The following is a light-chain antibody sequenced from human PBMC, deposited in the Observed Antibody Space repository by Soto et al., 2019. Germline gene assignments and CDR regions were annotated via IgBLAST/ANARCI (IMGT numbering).Light chain of an antibody. CDR3: QQYFNWPLTWT. Sequence: EIELTQSPATLSVSAGGTVTLSCRSSQSIRTNVAWYQQIPGQAPRLLVYGASTRATGVPARFSGSGSGIEFTLTISRLQSEDSAFYSLQQYFNWPLTWTFGPGTQVQIK. CDR2: GAS. J-gene: IGKJ1*01. V-gene: IGKV3-15*01. CDR1: QSIRTN.